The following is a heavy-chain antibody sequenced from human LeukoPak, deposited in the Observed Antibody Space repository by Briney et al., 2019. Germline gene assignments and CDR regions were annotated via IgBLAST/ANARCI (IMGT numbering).Heavy chain of an antibody. D-gene: IGHD3-9*01. CDR2: IRDKTNSYAT. Sequence: GGSLKLSCAASGFTFSGSAMHWVRQASGKGLEWVGRIRDKTNSYATAYAPSVKGRFTISRDDSKNTAYLRMNSLTTEDTAVYFCSRHSDSILTGYLPEEAFDIWGQGTMVTVSS. J-gene: IGHJ3*02. CDR3: SRHSDSILTGYLPEEAFDI. CDR1: GFTFSGSA. V-gene: IGHV3-73*01.